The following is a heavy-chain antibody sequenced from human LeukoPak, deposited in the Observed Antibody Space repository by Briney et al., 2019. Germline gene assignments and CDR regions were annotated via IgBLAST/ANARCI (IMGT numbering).Heavy chain of an antibody. Sequence: PSETLSLTCTVSGYSVSSVHYWGWIRQSPGTGLEWIGSIYHSGSIYYNPSLKSRVTISVDTSKNQFSLKLSSVTAADTAVYYCARGDSYGYFDYWGQGTLVTVSS. D-gene: IGHD5-18*01. V-gene: IGHV4-38-2*02. CDR1: GYSVSSVHY. CDR3: ARGDSYGYFDY. J-gene: IGHJ4*02. CDR2: IYHSGSI.